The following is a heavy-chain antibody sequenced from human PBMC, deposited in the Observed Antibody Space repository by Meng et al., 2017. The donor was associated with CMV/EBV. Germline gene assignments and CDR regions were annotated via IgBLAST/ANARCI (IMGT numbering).Heavy chain of an antibody. CDR3: ARAIREGVTHHQYYFDY. CDR1: GFTFSSYA. V-gene: IGHV1-69*10. D-gene: IGHD4-23*01. CDR2: IIPILGIA. J-gene: IGHJ4*02. Sequence: ASGFTFSSYAISWVRQAPGQGLEWMGGIIPILGIANYAQKFQGRVTITADKSTSTAYMELSSLRSEDTAVYYCARAIREGVTHHQYYFDYWGQGTLVTVSS.